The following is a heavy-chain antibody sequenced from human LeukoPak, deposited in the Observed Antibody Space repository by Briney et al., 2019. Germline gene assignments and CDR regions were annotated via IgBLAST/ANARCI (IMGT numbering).Heavy chain of an antibody. Sequence: QPGGSLRLSCAASGFTFSSYAMSWVRQAPGKGLEWVSAISGSGGSTYYADSVKGRFTISRDNSKNTLYLQMNSLRAEDTAVYYCAKAPLRVVVPAAMSFDYWGQGTLVTVSS. V-gene: IGHV3-23*01. J-gene: IGHJ4*02. CDR3: AKAPLRVVVPAAMSFDY. D-gene: IGHD2-2*01. CDR2: ISGSGGST. CDR1: GFTFSSYA.